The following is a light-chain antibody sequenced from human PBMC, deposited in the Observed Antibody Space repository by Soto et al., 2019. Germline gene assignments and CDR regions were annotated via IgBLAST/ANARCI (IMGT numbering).Light chain of an antibody. J-gene: IGKJ4*01. CDR1: QGLSTS. V-gene: IGKV1-16*01. Sequence: DVQMTQSPPSLSASVGDSVSITCRASQGLSTSLAWFQQKPGKPPRFLIYDASRLQTGVPSRFSGSGSGTHFTLTITNLQPEDFTTYYCHHYTYYPFTFGGGTRV. CDR3: HHYTYYPFT. CDR2: DAS.